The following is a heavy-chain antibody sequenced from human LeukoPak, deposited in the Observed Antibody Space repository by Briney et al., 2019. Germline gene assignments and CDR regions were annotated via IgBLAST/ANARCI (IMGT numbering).Heavy chain of an antibody. Sequence: ASVKVSCKASGYTFTGHYMHWVRQAPGQGLEWMGRIYPNSGGTSYAQKFQGRVTMTRDTSISTASLELNRLRSDDTAVYYCARDTAAGSFNWGQGTLVTASS. V-gene: IGHV1-2*06. CDR3: ARDTAAGSFN. J-gene: IGHJ1*01. CDR2: IYPNSGGT. CDR1: GYTFTGHY. D-gene: IGHD6-13*01.